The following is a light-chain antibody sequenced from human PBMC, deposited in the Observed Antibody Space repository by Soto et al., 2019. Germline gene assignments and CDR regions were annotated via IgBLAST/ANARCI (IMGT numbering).Light chain of an antibody. V-gene: IGLV4-69*01. CDR3: QTWGTGIHVV. CDR1: SGHSSYA. CDR2: LDSDGSH. Sequence: QTVVTQSPSAFASLGASVKLTCTLSSGHSSYAIAWHQQQPEKGPRYLMKLDSDGSHTKGDAIPDRFSGPSSGAERYLTISSLQSEDEADYYCQTWGTGIHVVFGGGTKLTVL. J-gene: IGLJ2*01.